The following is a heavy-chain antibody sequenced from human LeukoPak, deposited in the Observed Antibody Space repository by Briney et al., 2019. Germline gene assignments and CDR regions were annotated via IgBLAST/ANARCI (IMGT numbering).Heavy chain of an antibody. Sequence: PSETLSLTCAVSGASIGSSNWWSWVRQPPGKGLEWIGEVYHSGSTNYNPSLKSRVTISVDKSKNQFSLKLSSVTAADTAVYYCARELWFGELLVRGAFDIWGQGTMVTVSS. CDR3: ARELWFGELLVRGAFDI. V-gene: IGHV4-4*02. CDR2: VYHSGST. J-gene: IGHJ3*02. CDR1: GASIGSSNW. D-gene: IGHD3-10*01.